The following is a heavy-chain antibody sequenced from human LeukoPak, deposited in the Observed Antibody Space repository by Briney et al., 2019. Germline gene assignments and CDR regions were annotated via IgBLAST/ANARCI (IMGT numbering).Heavy chain of an antibody. D-gene: IGHD6-19*01. CDR1: GFFFNTNA. Sequence: GGSLRLSCAASGFFFNTNAMSWVRQAPGMGLEWVAAIGNSDETYYADAVKGRFTISRDNSKNTLYLQMDSLRPEDTAVYYCAKDPRTGAVSGIFYFDYWGQGTLLTVSS. CDR3: AKDPRTGAVSGIFYFDY. CDR2: IGNSDET. J-gene: IGHJ4*02. V-gene: IGHV3-23*01.